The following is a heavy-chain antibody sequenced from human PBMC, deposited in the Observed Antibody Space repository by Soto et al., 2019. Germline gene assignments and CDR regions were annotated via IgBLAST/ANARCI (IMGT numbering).Heavy chain of an antibody. CDR2: IYPGDSDT. J-gene: IGHJ6*02. CDR1: GYRFSSYW. V-gene: IGHV5-51*01. Sequence: GESLKISCKGSGYRFSSYWIAWVRQMPGKGLEWMGIIYPGDSDTRYSPSFEGQVTISADKSNSTAYLQWSSLKASDTAMHYCARQGSNGAYYYYGMDVRGQGTTVTVSS. D-gene: IGHD3-16*01. CDR3: ARQGSNGAYYYYGMDV.